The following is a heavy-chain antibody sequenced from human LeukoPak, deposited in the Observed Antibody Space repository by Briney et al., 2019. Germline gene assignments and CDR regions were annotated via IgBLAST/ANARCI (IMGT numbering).Heavy chain of an antibody. D-gene: IGHD2-2*01. CDR1: GFTFSSHS. Sequence: GGSLRLSCAASGFTFSSHSMNWVRQAPGKGLEWVANIKQDGSAKDYVDSVKGRFTISRENAKNSLYLQMNSLRVDDTAIYYCARVYQSTSGRAIDYWGQGTLVTVSS. CDR3: ARVYQSTSGRAIDY. CDR2: IKQDGSAK. J-gene: IGHJ4*02. V-gene: IGHV3-7*01.